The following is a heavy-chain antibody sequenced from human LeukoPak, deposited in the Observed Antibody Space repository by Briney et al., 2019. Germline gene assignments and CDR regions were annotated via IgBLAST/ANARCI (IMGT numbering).Heavy chain of an antibody. CDR2: IYYSGST. V-gene: IGHV4-31*03. D-gene: IGHD5-24*01. CDR3: ARGIKDGYNTWDY. Sequence: SETLSLTCTVSGGSISSGGYYWSWIRQHPGKGLEWIGYIYYSGSTYYNPSLKCRVTISVDTSKNQFSLKLSSVTAADTAVYYCARGIKDGYNTWDYWGQGTLVTVSS. J-gene: IGHJ4*02. CDR1: GGSISSGGYY.